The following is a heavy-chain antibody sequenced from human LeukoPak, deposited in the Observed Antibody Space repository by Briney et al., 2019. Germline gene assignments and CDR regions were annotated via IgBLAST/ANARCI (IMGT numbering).Heavy chain of an antibody. CDR2: IKQDGSET. CDR3: ARDFWGAYRVDYFDH. V-gene: IGHV3-7*01. D-gene: IGHD3-3*01. Sequence: SGGSLRHSCVASGFTFSNYWMSWVRRAPGKGLEWVANIKQDGSETYYVDSVRGRFTISRDNAKKSLYLQMNSLRAEDTAVYYCARDFWGAYRVDYFDHWGQGKLGTVSS. J-gene: IGHJ4*02. CDR1: GFTFSNYW.